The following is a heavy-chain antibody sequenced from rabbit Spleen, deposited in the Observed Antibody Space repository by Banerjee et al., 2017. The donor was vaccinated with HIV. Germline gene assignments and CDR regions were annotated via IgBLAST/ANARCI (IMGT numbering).Heavy chain of an antibody. D-gene: IGHD8-1*01. Sequence: EQLVESGGGLVQPEGSLTLTCKASGVSFSDKDVMCWVRQAPGKGLEWIACIDTGGSGFTYFASWAKGRFTISKTSSTTVTLQVTSLTAADTATYFCARDSGTSFSTYGMDLWGQGTLVTVS. CDR1: GVSFSDKDV. CDR2: IDTGGSGFT. J-gene: IGHJ6*01. V-gene: IGHV1S45*01. CDR3: ARDSGTSFSTYGMDL.